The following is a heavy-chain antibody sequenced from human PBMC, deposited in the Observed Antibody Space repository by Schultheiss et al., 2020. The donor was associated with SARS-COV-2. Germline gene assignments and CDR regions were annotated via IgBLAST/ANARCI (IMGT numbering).Heavy chain of an antibody. V-gene: IGHV3-48*04. D-gene: IGHD5-18*01. CDR2: ISSSGSTI. CDR1: GFTFSSYG. J-gene: IGHJ4*02. Sequence: GGSLRLSCAASGFTFSSYGMNWVRQAPGKGLEWVSYISSSGSTIYYADSVKGRFTISRDNAKNSLYLQMNSLRAEDTAVYYCARAQDTAMAYDYWGQGTLVTVSS. CDR3: ARAQDTAMAYDY.